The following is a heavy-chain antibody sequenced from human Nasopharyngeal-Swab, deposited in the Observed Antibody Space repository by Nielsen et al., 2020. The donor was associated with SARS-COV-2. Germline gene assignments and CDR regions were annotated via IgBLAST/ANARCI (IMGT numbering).Heavy chain of an antibody. CDR3: ASQLGHPDS. D-gene: IGHD2-2*01. Sequence: GGSLRLSCAASGFTFSSHWMHWVRQAPGKGLVWVSRISEDGSITTYADSEKGRFTISRDNAKNTLFLQMHSLRADDTAIYYCASQLGHPDSWGQGTLVTVSS. V-gene: IGHV3-74*01. CDR1: GFTFSSHW. J-gene: IGHJ4*02. CDR2: ISEDGSIT.